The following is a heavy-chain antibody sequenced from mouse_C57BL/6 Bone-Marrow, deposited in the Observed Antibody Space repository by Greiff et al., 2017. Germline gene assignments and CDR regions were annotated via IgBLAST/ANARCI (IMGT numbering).Heavy chain of an antibody. CDR2: IDPKSGGT. V-gene: IGHV1-72*01. J-gene: IGHJ2*01. CDR3: AVNWDDY. Sequence: QVQLQQSGAELVKPGASVKLSCKASGYTFTSYWMHWVKQRPGRGLEWIGRIDPKSGGTKYNEKFKSKATLTVDKPSSTAYMQLSSLTSEDSAVYYCAVNWDDYWGQGTTLTVSS. D-gene: IGHD4-1*01. CDR1: GYTFTSYW.